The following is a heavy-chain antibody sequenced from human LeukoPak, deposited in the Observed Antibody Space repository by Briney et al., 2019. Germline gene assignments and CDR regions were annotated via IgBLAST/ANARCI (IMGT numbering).Heavy chain of an antibody. D-gene: IGHD6-13*01. CDR2: IYYSGST. CDR1: GGSISSSSYY. J-gene: IGHJ5*02. CDR3: AREWQQLDWFDP. Sequence: PSETLSLTCTVSGGSISSSSYYWGWIRQPPGKGLEWIGSIYYSGSTYYNPSLKSRVTISVDTSKNQFSLKLSSVTAADTAVYYCAREWQQLDWFDPWGQGTLVTVSS. V-gene: IGHV4-39*07.